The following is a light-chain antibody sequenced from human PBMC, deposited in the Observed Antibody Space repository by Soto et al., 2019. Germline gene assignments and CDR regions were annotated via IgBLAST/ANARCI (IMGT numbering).Light chain of an antibody. V-gene: IGKV1-5*01. Sequence: IQLTQSPSTLSASVGDSGSITCQASQNISTSLAWYQPKPANAPQLLMFDVSNLESGVPSRFSGSGSGTEFTLTIISLHSDDVATYYCQQYDYSRTFGQGTKVDIK. CDR1: QNISTS. CDR2: DVS. CDR3: QQYDYSRT. J-gene: IGKJ1*01.